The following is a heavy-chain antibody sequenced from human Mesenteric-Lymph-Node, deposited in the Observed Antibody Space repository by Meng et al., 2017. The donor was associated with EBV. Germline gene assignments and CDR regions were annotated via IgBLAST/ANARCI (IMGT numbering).Heavy chain of an antibody. Sequence: QVQLVESGGGLVKPGGCLRLSWCAAGFTFCDYYMSWIRQAPGKWLEWVSFISNSGSTIYYADSVKGRFTISRDNAKNSVYLQMTSLRSEDTAVYYCARDQDHYYDGISGYLYYFDHWGQGALVTVSS. CDR2: ISNSGSTI. J-gene: IGHJ4*02. V-gene: IGHV3-11*01. CDR1: GFTFCDYY. D-gene: IGHD3-22*01. CDR3: ARDQDHYYDGISGYLYYFDH.